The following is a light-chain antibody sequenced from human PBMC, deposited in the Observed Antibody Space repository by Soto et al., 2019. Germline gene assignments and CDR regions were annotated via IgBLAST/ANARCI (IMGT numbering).Light chain of an antibody. CDR2: GNN. V-gene: IGLV1-40*01. CDR3: QSFDTRLNSVV. J-gene: IGLJ2*01. CDR1: SSNIGAGYD. Sequence: QSVVTQPPSVSGAPGQRVTISCTGSSSNIGAGYDVHWYQQFPGRAPKLLMYGNNNQPSGVPDRFSGSKSGTSASLDITGLQADDEADYYCQSFDTRLNSVVFGGGTKVTVL.